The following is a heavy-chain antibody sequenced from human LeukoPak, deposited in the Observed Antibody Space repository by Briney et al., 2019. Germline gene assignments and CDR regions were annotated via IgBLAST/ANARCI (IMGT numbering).Heavy chain of an antibody. V-gene: IGHV1-2*02. D-gene: IGHD3-22*01. CDR3: ARGNYYDSSGYYVDY. J-gene: IGHJ4*02. CDR2: INPNTGGT. CDR1: GYTFTAYF. Sequence: ASVRVSCKTSGYTFTAYFIHWVRQAPGQGLEWMGWINPNTGGTNYAQKFQGRVTITRNTSISTAYMELSSLRSEDTAVYYCARGNYYDSSGYYVDYWGQGTLVTVSS.